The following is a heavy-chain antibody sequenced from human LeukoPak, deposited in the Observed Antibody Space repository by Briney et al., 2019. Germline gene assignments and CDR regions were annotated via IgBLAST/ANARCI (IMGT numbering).Heavy chain of an antibody. V-gene: IGHV3-7*01. D-gene: IGHD3-9*01. CDR1: GLSFGSFW. CDR3: GRDRYFQY. J-gene: IGHJ1*01. CDR2: IKEDGSEE. Sequence: QPGGSLRLSCVASGLSFGSFWMSWVRQAPGKGLEWVANIKEDGSEEHYLESVKRRFTISRDNAKNTVFLQMNSLRDEDSAVYYCGRDRYFQYWGQGTGVIVSS.